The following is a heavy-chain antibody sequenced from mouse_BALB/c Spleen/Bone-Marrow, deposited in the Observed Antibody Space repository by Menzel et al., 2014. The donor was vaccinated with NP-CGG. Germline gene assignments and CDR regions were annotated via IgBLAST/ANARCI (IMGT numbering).Heavy chain of an antibody. CDR3: ARFITTGTMDY. CDR1: GFSLSRYS. V-gene: IGHV2-6-4*01. CDR2: IWGGGNT. J-gene: IGHJ4*01. Sequence: QVQLKEPGPGLVAPSQSLSITCTVSGFSLSRYSIHWVRQPPGEGLEWLGVIWGGGNTDYNSALKSRLSISKDNSKSQVFLKMNSLQTDDTAMYYCARFITTGTMDYWGQGTSVTVSS. D-gene: IGHD1-1*01.